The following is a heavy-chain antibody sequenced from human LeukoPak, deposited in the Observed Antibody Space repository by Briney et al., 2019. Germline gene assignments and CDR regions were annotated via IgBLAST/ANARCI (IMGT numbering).Heavy chain of an antibody. D-gene: IGHD3-22*01. CDR2: MHPNSGNT. CDR1: GYTFTSYD. J-gene: IGHJ6*02. CDR3: ARASYYDSSGYPLDYYYYGMDI. Sequence: ASVNVSCKASGYTFTSYDINWVRQATGQGREWMGWMHPNSGNTGYAQKLQGRVTMNRNTSISTPYMELSSLRSEDTAVYYCARASYYDSSGYPLDYYYYGMDIWGQRTTVTVSS. V-gene: IGHV1-8*01.